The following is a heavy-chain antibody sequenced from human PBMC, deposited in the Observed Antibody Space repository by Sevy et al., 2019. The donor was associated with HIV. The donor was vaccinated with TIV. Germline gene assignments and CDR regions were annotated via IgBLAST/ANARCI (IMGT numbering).Heavy chain of an antibody. CDR1: GFSFSNYW. D-gene: IGHD2-2*01. CDR3: ARDCSSASCLWGMDV. CDR2: IKRDGSEK. V-gene: IGHV3-7*03. J-gene: IGHJ6*02. Sequence: GGSLRLSCAASGFSFSNYWMSWVRQAPGKGLEWVANIKRDGSEKYYVASVKGRFTISRDNAKTSLFLQMNSLRGEDTVVYYCARDCSSASCLWGMDVWGQGTTVTVSS.